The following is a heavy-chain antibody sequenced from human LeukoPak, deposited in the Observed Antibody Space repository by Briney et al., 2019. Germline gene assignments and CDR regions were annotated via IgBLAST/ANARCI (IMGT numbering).Heavy chain of an antibody. CDR2: TRNKANSYTP. Sequence: GGSLRLSCAASGFTFSDHYMDWVRQAPGKGLEWVGRTRNKANSYTPEYAASVKGRFTISRDDSKNSLYLQMNSLKTEDTAVYYCASLRGEYYYDSSGYGDYWGQGTLVTVSS. V-gene: IGHV3-72*01. J-gene: IGHJ4*02. D-gene: IGHD3-22*01. CDR3: ASLRGEYYYDSSGYGDY. CDR1: GFTFSDHY.